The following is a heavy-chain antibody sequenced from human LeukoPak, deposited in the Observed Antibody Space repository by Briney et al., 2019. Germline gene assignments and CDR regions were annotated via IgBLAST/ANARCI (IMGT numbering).Heavy chain of an antibody. CDR3: ARLAWELPPR. CDR2: TFYRSRWYN. CDR1: GDSVSSNIAA. V-gene: IGHV6-1*01. J-gene: IGHJ4*02. Sequence: SQTLSLTCAISGDSVSSNIAAWSWVRQSPSRGLEWLGRTFYRSRWYNEYAVSVKSRITINPDTSKNQFSLQLSSVTPDDTAVYYCARLAWELPPRWGQGTLVTVSS. D-gene: IGHD1-26*01.